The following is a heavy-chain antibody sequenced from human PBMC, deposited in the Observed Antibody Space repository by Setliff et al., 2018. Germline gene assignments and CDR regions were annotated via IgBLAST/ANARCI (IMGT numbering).Heavy chain of an antibody. CDR2: INGVNGNT. Sequence: GAAVTVSCKASGYTFTAYGIHWMRQVPGQSLEWMGWINGVNGNTKYSQNFQGRVTFTSDTSANTAFMELSSLRSEDSSMYYCARGQTVGPNSGKDYWGQGTLVTVSS. CDR1: GYTFTAYG. D-gene: IGHD1-26*01. V-gene: IGHV1-3*01. CDR3: ARGQTVGPNSGKDY. J-gene: IGHJ4*02.